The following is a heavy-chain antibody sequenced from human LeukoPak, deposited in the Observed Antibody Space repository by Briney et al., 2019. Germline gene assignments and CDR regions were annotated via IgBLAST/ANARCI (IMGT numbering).Heavy chain of an antibody. J-gene: IGHJ6*02. D-gene: IGHD2-2*01. CDR3: ASLVVVVPAADYYYGMDV. Sequence: ASVKVSCKASGYTFTSYYMHWVRQAPGQGLEWMGIINPSGGSTSYAQKFQGRVTITADKSTSTAYMELSSLRSEDTAVYYCASLVVVVPAADYYYGMDVWGQGTTVTVSS. CDR2: INPSGGST. V-gene: IGHV1-46*01. CDR1: GYTFTSYY.